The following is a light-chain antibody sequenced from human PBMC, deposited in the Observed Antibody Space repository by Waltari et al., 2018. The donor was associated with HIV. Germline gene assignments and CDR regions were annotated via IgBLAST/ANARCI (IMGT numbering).Light chain of an antibody. J-gene: IGLJ2*01. CDR3: CSYAGSDTLV. CDR1: SSDVGGYNY. Sequence: QSALTQPRSVSGSPGQSVTISCTGTSSDVGGYNYVSWYQQHPGKAPKLMIYDVSKRSSGVPYRFSGSNSGNTASLTISVLQAEYEADYYCCSYAGSDTLVFGGGTKLTVL. V-gene: IGLV2-11*01. CDR2: DVS.